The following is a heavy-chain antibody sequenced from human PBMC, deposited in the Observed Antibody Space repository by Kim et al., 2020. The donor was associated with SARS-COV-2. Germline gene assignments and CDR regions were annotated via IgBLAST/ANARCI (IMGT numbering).Heavy chain of an antibody. CDR3: AREYVWGSYLIAFDY. Sequence: SETLSLTCTVSGGSISSGSYYWSWIRQPAGKGLEWIGRIYTSGSTNYNPSLKSRVTISVDTSKNQFSLKLSSVTAADTAVYYCAREYVWGSYLIAFDYWGQGTLVTVSS. CDR1: GGSISSGSYY. D-gene: IGHD3-16*02. J-gene: IGHJ4*02. CDR2: IYTSGST. V-gene: IGHV4-61*02.